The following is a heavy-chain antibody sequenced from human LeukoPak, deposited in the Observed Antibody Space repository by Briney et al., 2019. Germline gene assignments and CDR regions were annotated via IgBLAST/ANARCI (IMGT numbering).Heavy chain of an antibody. Sequence: GGSLRLSCTASEFTLSRYTMNWVRQAPGKGLEWVSSITSSSNYIHYADSVKGRFTISRDNAKSSLYLRMISLRTEDTAVYYCARGLNGFDSWGQGTLVAVSS. V-gene: IGHV3-21*04. D-gene: IGHD2-8*01. CDR1: EFTLSRYT. CDR3: ARGLNGFDS. J-gene: IGHJ4*02. CDR2: ITSSSNYI.